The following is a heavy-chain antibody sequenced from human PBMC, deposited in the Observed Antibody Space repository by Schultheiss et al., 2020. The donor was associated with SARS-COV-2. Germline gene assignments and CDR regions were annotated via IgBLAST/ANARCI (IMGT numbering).Heavy chain of an antibody. J-gene: IGHJ3*02. Sequence: SETLSLTCAVSGGSISSSNWWSWVRQPPGKGLEWIGEIYHSGSTNYNPSLKSRVTISVDKSKNQFSLKLSSVTAADTAVYYCAAQQQLVLYAFDIWGQGTMVTVSS. CDR2: IYHSGST. D-gene: IGHD6-13*01. CDR3: AAQQQLVLYAFDI. V-gene: IGHV4-4*02. CDR1: GGSISSSNW.